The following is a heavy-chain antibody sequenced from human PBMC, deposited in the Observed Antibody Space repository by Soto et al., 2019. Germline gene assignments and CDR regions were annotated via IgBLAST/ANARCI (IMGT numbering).Heavy chain of an antibody. Sequence: GGSLRLSCAASGFTFSSYAMSWVRQAPGKGLEWVSASGSGGSTYYADSVKGRFTISRDNSKNTLYLQMNSLRAEDTAVYYCAKVPSGSPRNNWFDPWGQGTLVTVSS. CDR3: AKVPSGSPRNNWFDP. D-gene: IGHD1-26*01. V-gene: IGHV3-23*01. CDR2: SGSGGST. CDR1: GFTFSSYA. J-gene: IGHJ5*02.